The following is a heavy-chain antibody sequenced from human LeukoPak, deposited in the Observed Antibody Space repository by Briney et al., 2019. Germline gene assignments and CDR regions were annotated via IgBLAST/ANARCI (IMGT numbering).Heavy chain of an antibody. CDR3: AKDQYQLLWSSSGNWYFDL. J-gene: IGHJ2*01. V-gene: IGHV3-23*01. D-gene: IGHD2-2*01. Sequence: PGGSLRLSCAASGFTFSSYAMSWVRQAPGKGLEWVSAISGSGGSTYYADSVKGRFTISRDNSKNTLYLQMNSLRAEDTAVYYCAKDQYQLLWSSSGNWYFDLWGRGTLVTVSS. CDR2: ISGSGGST. CDR1: GFTFSSYA.